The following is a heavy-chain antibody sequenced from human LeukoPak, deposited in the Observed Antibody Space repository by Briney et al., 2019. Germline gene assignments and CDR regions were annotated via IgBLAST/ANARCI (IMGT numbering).Heavy chain of an antibody. CDR3: AKASGGGGYDFDY. V-gene: IGHV3-30*18. CDR1: GFTFSSYG. Sequence: GGSLRLSCAASGFTFSSYGMHWVRQAPGKGLEWGAVISYDGSNKYYADSVKGRFTISRDNSKNTLYPQMNSLRAEDTAVYYCAKASGGGGYDFDYWGQGTLVTVSS. CDR2: ISYDGSNK. J-gene: IGHJ4*02. D-gene: IGHD5-12*01.